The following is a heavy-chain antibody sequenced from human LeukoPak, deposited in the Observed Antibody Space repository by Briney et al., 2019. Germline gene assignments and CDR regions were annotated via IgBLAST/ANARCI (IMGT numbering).Heavy chain of an antibody. Sequence: SQTLSLTCTVSGGSISSGGYYWSWIRQHPGKGLEWIGYIYYSGSTYYNPSLKSRVTISVDTSKNQFSLKLSSVTAADTAVYYCVRSVLGRCSGDSCSRFRDVWGKGTTVTVSS. D-gene: IGHD2-15*01. V-gene: IGHV4-31*03. CDR2: IYYSGST. J-gene: IGHJ6*04. CDR3: VRSVLGRCSGDSCSRFRDV. CDR1: GGSISSGGYY.